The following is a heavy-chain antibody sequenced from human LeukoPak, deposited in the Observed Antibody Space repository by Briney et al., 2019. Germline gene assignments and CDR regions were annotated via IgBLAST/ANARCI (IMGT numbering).Heavy chain of an antibody. J-gene: IGHJ3*02. CDR2: IYYSEST. CDR1: GGSISSYY. CDR3: ARSFYYDFWSGYYSMTVGAFDI. D-gene: IGHD3-3*01. V-gene: IGHV4-59*01. Sequence: KPSETLSLTCTVSGGSISSYYWSWIRQPPGKGLEWIGYIYYSESTNYNPSLKSRVTISVDTSKNQFSLKLSSVTAADTAVYYCARSFYYDFWSGYYSMTVGAFDIWGQGTMVTVSS.